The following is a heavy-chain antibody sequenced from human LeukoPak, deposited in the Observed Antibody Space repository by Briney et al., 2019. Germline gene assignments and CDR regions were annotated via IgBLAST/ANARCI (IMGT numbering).Heavy chain of an antibody. D-gene: IGHD6-13*01. CDR1: GFTFSSYG. Sequence: GGSLRLSCAASGFTFSSYGMHWVRQAPGQGLEWVAIIWYEGSDKYYADSVKGRFAISRDNSKNTLYLQMNSLKAEDTAVYYCAREGGQQLGSFDYWGQGTLVTVSS. V-gene: IGHV3-33*01. CDR3: AREGGQQLGSFDY. J-gene: IGHJ4*02. CDR2: IWYEGSDK.